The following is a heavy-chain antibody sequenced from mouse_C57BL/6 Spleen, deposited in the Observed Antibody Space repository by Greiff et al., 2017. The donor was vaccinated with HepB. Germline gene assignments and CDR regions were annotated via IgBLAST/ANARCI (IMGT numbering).Heavy chain of an antibody. Sequence: QVTLQESGPGLLQSSQTLSLTCSFSGFSLSTSGMGVSWIRQPSGQGLEWLAHIYWDDDKRYNPSLKSRLTISKDTSRNQVFLKITSVDTADTATYDCARRARGDEGFAYWGQGTLVTGSA. V-gene: IGHV8-12*01. CDR3: ARRARGDEGFAY. CDR2: IYWDDDK. CDR1: GFSLSTSGMG. D-gene: IGHD2-13*01. J-gene: IGHJ3*01.